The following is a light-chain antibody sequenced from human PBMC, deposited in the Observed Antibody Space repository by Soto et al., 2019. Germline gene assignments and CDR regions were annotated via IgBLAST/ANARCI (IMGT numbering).Light chain of an antibody. CDR1: SSDVGGYNY. V-gene: IGLV2-14*01. Sequence: QSALTQPASVSGSPGQSITISCTGTSSDVGGYNYVSWYQQHPGKAPKLMIYEVSNRPSGVSNRFSGSKSGNTASPTISGLQAEDEADYYCSSYASSSVCVFGTGTKVTVL. J-gene: IGLJ1*01. CDR3: SSYASSSVCV. CDR2: EVS.